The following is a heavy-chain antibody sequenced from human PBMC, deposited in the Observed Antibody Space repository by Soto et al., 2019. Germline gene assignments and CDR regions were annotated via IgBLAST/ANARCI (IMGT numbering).Heavy chain of an antibody. V-gene: IGHV1-18*01. Sequence: QVQLVQSGAEVKKPGASVKVSCKASGYTFTSYGISWVRQAPGQGLEWMGWISAHNGNTNYAQKLQGRVTMTTDTSTSTAYMELSSLRSGGPAVYYCARVCCSSTSCSLGPFDYWGQGTLVTVSS. J-gene: IGHJ4*02. CDR2: ISAHNGNT. CDR1: GYTFTSYG. D-gene: IGHD2-2*01. CDR3: ARVCCSSTSCSLGPFDY.